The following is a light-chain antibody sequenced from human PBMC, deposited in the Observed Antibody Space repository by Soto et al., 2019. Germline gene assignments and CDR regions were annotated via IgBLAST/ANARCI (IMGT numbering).Light chain of an antibody. V-gene: IGKV1-33*01. CDR1: QDINNY. Sequence: DIQMTQSPSSLSASVGDRVTITCQASQDINNYLNWYQQKPGKATKLLIYDASNLETGVPSRFSGSGSGTDFTFTISSLQPEDIATYYCQQYDNLPPFTFGQGTRLEIK. CDR3: QQYDNLPPFT. CDR2: DAS. J-gene: IGKJ5*01.